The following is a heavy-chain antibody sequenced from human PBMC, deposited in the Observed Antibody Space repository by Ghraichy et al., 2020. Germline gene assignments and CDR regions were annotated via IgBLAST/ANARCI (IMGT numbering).Heavy chain of an antibody. CDR1: GFTFTIYW. D-gene: IGHD2-15*01. Sequence: GESLNISCAASGFTFTIYWMHWVRQVPGKGLAWVARLNTDGSHVDYADSVKGRFTISRDNGKNTLDLQMNSLRAEDTAMYLCARDRGWDLPFDLWGQGTLVTVSS. CDR3: ARDRGWDLPFDL. J-gene: IGHJ4*02. CDR2: LNTDGSHV. V-gene: IGHV3-74*01.